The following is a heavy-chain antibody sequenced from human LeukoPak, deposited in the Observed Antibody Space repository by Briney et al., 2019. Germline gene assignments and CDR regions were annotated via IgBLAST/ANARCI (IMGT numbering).Heavy chain of an antibody. CDR2: IIPIFGIA. Sequence: SVKVSCKASGGTFSSYAISWVRQAPGQGLEWMGRIIPIFGIANYAQKFQGRVTITADKSTSTAYMELSSLRSEDTAVYYCARDYGGNPICDYWGQGTLVTVSS. CDR3: ARDYGGNPICDY. V-gene: IGHV1-69*04. D-gene: IGHD4-23*01. CDR1: GGTFSSYA. J-gene: IGHJ4*02.